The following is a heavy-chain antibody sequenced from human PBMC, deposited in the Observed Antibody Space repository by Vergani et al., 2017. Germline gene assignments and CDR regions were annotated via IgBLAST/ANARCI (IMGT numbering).Heavy chain of an antibody. V-gene: IGHV3-48*03. CDR1: GFTFSSYE. Sequence: EVQLVESGGGLVQPGGSLRLSCAASGFTFSSYEMNWVRQAPGKGLEWVSYISSSGSTIYYADSVKGRFTISRDNAKNSLYLQMNSLRAEDTAVYYCARVRVEWLLAYYYYYMDVWGKGTTVTVSS. D-gene: IGHD3-3*01. CDR2: ISSSGSTI. J-gene: IGHJ6*03. CDR3: ARVRVEWLLAYYYYYMDV.